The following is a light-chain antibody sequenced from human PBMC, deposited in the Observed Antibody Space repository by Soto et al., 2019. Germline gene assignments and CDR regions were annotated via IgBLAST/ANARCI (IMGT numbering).Light chain of an antibody. CDR2: AAS. V-gene: IGKV1-39*01. CDR3: QQYNAYPWT. J-gene: IGKJ1*01. Sequence: DIQMTHSPSALAASVLEGVTITCRASQSISSYLNWYQQKPGKAPKLLIYAASSLQSGVPSRFSGSGSGTDFTLTISSLQPEDFATYYCQQYNAYPWTFGQGTKVDNK. CDR1: QSISSY.